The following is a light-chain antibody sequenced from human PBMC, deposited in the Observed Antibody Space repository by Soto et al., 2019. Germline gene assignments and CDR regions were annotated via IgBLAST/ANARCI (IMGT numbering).Light chain of an antibody. CDR1: SSDVGGYHY. Sequence: QSALTQPASVSGSLGQSITISCTGTSSDVGGYHYVSWYQHHPGKAPKLMIYEVSNRPSGVSNRFSGSKSGNTASLTISGLQAEDEADYYCSSYTNITWVFGGGTKLTVL. CDR2: EVS. V-gene: IGLV2-14*01. CDR3: SSYTNITWV. J-gene: IGLJ3*02.